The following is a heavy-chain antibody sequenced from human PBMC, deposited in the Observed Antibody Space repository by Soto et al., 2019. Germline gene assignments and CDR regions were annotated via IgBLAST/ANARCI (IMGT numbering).Heavy chain of an antibody. Sequence: QVQLVESGGGVVQPGRSLRLSCAASGFTFSSYAMHWVRQAPVKGLEWVAVISYDGSNKYYADSVKGRFTISRDNSKNTLYLQMNSLRAEDTAVYYCARAHDYGDYCDHWGQGTLVTVSS. J-gene: IGHJ4*02. CDR3: ARAHDYGDYCDH. D-gene: IGHD4-17*01. V-gene: IGHV3-30-3*01. CDR1: GFTFSSYA. CDR2: ISYDGSNK.